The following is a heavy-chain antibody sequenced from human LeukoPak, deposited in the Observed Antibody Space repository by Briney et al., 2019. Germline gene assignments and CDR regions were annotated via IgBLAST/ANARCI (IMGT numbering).Heavy chain of an antibody. J-gene: IGHJ4*02. D-gene: IGHD4-17*01. CDR3: ARDPPKLTVTTGKGSY. CDR2: ISSSSSYI. V-gene: IGHV3-21*04. CDR1: GFTFSSYS. Sequence: KSGGSLRLSCAASGFTFSSYSMNWVRQAPGKGLEWVSYISSSSSYIYYADSVKGRITISRDNAKNSLYLQMNSLRAEDTAVYYCARDPPKLTVTTGKGSYWGQGTLVTVSS.